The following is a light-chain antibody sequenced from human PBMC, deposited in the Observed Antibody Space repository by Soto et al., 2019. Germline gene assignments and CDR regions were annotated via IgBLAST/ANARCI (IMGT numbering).Light chain of an antibody. Sequence: QSVLTQPASVSGSPGQSITISCTGTSSDVGGYNYVSWYQQHPGKAPKLMIYDVSNRPSGVSNRFSGSKSGNTASLTISGLQAEDEADYYCNSRGVFGGGTKVTVL. J-gene: IGLJ3*02. V-gene: IGLV2-14*01. CDR2: DVS. CDR3: NSRGV. CDR1: SSDVGGYNY.